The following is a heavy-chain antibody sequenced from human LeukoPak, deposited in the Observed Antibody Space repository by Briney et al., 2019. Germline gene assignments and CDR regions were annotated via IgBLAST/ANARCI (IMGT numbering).Heavy chain of an antibody. Sequence: GGSLRLSCAASGFTFSDYYMSWIRQAPGKGLEWVSYISSSGSTIYYADSVKGRFTISRDNAKNSLYLQMNSLRAEDTAVYYCARTVDFYVWGSYRHPPYFDYWGQGTLVTVSS. J-gene: IGHJ4*02. V-gene: IGHV3-11*01. D-gene: IGHD3-16*02. CDR1: GFTFSDYY. CDR3: ARTVDFYVWGSYRHPPYFDY. CDR2: ISSSGSTI.